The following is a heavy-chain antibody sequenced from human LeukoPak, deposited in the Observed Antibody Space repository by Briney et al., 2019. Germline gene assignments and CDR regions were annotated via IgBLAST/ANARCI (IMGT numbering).Heavy chain of an antibody. CDR3: AKGRGDY. CDR1: GFTFSSYG. CDR2: ISYDGSNE. Sequence: GGSLRLSCAASGFTFSSYGMHWVRQAPGKGLEWVAVISYDGSNEYYADSVKGRFTISRDNSKNTLYLQMNSLRAEDTAVYYCAKGRGDYWGQGTLVTVSS. V-gene: IGHV3-30*18. J-gene: IGHJ4*02.